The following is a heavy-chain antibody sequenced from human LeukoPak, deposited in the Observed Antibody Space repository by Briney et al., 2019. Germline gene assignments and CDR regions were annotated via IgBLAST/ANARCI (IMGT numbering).Heavy chain of an antibody. CDR2: IYSAGAT. D-gene: IGHD5-18*01. CDR1: GFTVSDNY. J-gene: IGHJ4*02. CDR3: ARDVNSYAHCGH. Sequence: GGSLRLSCAASGFTVSDNYMTWVRQAPGKGLEWVSSIYSAGATRYAESVKGRFTISRDNSKNTLYLQMNSLRAEDTAVYYCARDVNSYAHCGHWGQGTLVTVSS. V-gene: IGHV3-53*01.